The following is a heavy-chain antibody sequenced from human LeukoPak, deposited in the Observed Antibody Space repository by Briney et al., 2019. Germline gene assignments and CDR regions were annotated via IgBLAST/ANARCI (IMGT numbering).Heavy chain of an antibody. D-gene: IGHD3-22*01. Sequence: PSETLSLTSTVSGDSISSNNYYWAWIRQPPEKSLEWIASIHYSGTTFYNPSIKSRVTISVDTSRNQFSLKLTSVTAADTAVYFCARRGRYYESSGFYAHWGQGTLVTVSS. CDR2: IHYSGTT. CDR3: ARRGRYYESSGFYAH. CDR1: GDSISSNNYY. J-gene: IGHJ4*02. V-gene: IGHV4-39*01.